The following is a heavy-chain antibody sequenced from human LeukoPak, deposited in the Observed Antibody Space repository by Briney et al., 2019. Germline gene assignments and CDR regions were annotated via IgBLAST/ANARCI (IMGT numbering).Heavy chain of an antibody. D-gene: IGHD6-19*01. V-gene: IGHV1-2*02. CDR2: INPNSGDT. Sequence: GASVKVPCKSSGYTFTAYYMHWVRQAPGQGLEWMGWINPNSGDTHYAQKFQGRVTMTRDTSITTAHMELTSLRSDDTAVYYCARSSGWYISGGLDYWGQGTLVTVSS. J-gene: IGHJ4*02. CDR1: GYTFTAYY. CDR3: ARSSGWYISGGLDY.